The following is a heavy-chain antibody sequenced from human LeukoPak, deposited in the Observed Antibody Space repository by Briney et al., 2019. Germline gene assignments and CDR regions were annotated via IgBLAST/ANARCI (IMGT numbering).Heavy chain of an antibody. D-gene: IGHD1-26*01. J-gene: IGHJ3*02. CDR1: GGTFSSYA. V-gene: IGHV1-69*04. CDR2: IIPILGIA. CDR3: ARDEGGSYPLAFDI. Sequence: ASVKVSCKASGGTFSSYAISWVRQAPGQGLEWMGRIIPILGIANYAQKFQGRVTITADESTSTAYMELSSLRSEDTAVYYCARDEGGSYPLAFDIWGQGTMVTVSS.